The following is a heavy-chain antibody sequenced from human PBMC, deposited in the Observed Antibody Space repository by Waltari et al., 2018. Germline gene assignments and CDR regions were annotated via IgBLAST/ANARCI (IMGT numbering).Heavy chain of an antibody. Sequence: QVQLVQSGAEVKKPGASVKVSCKASGYTFTGYYMHWVRQAPGQGLEWRGWINPNRGGTNYAQKFQGRVTMTRDTSISTADMELSRLRSDDTAVYYCARAGGCSSTSCLTPYDYWGQGTLVTVSS. D-gene: IGHD2-2*01. CDR1: GYTFTGYY. CDR2: INPNRGGT. J-gene: IGHJ4*02. CDR3: ARAGGCSSTSCLTPYDY. V-gene: IGHV1-2*02.